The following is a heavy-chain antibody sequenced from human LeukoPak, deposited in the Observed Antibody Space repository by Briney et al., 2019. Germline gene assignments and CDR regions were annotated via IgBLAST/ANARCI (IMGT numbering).Heavy chain of an antibody. D-gene: IGHD5-12*01. J-gene: IGHJ4*02. CDR2: INHSGST. CDR3: ARGKWLLSSFDF. Sequence: SETLSLTCAVYGGSFSGYYWSWIRQPPGKGLEWIGEINHSGSTNYNPSLKSRVTISVDTSKNQFSLKLSSVTAADTAVYYCARGKWLLSSFDFWGQGTLVTVSS. CDR1: GGSFSGYY. V-gene: IGHV4-34*01.